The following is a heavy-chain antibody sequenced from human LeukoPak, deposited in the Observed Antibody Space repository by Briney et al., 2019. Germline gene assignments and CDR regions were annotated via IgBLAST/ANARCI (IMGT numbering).Heavy chain of an antibody. CDR3: ARNLIPSRGSGPSDY. Sequence: ASVKVSCKASGYTFTSYDINWVRQAPGQGLEWMGWINTNTGNPTYAQGFTGRFVFSLDTSVSTAYLQISSLKAEDTAVYYCARNLIPSRGSGPSDYWGQGTLVTVSS. CDR2: INTNTGNP. V-gene: IGHV7-4-1*02. D-gene: IGHD6-19*01. CDR1: GYTFTSYD. J-gene: IGHJ4*02.